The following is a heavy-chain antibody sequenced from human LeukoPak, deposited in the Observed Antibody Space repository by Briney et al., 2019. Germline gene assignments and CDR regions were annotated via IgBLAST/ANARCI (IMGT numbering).Heavy chain of an antibody. CDR1: GFTFSIYS. V-gene: IGHV3-48*01. CDR3: ARDLYPGY. D-gene: IGHD3-10*01. J-gene: IGHJ4*02. Sequence: PGGSLRLSCVGSGFTFSIYSMNWVRQAPGKGLEGVSYISSSSNIIHYTDSVKGRFTISRDNAKNSLYLQMNSLRVEDTAVYYCARDLYPGYWGQGTLVIVSS. CDR2: ISSSSNII.